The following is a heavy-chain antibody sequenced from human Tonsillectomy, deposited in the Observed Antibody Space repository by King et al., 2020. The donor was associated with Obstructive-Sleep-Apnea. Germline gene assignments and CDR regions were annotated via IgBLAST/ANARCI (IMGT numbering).Heavy chain of an antibody. Sequence: MQLQESGPGLVKPSETLSLSCSVSGDFVTTHIYYCGWVVQSPGKGLEWIGHVFNDGTPYYIPSLMSRVTIKFARPNNQFSLKVTSVTAGDTGVYYCARFRVSAVVGGNFGMDVWSRGTTVTVSS. CDR3: ARFRVSAVVGGNFGMDV. CDR1: GDFVTTHIYY. J-gene: IGHJ6*02. V-gene: IGHV4-39*01. D-gene: IGHD1-26*01. CDR2: VFNDGTP.